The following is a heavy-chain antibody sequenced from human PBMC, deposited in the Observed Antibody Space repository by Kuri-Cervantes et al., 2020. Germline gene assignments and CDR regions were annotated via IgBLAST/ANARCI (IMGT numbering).Heavy chain of an antibody. CDR1: GFTFSSYG. Sequence: GGSLRLSCAASGFTFSSYGMHWVRQAPGKGLEWVAVISYDGSNKYYADSVKGRFTISRDNSKNTLYLQMNSLRAEDTAVYYCAKDGDYGDYTVWGQGTTVTVSS. D-gene: IGHD4-17*01. J-gene: IGHJ6*02. CDR3: AKDGDYGDYTV. V-gene: IGHV3-30*18. CDR2: ISYDGSNK.